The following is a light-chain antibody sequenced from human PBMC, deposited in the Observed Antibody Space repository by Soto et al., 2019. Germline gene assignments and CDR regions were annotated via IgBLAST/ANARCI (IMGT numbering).Light chain of an antibody. CDR3: QQCGGSPMYT. J-gene: IGKJ2*01. CDR1: QIVSSSY. CDR2: GTS. Sequence: EIVLTQSPGTLSLSPGERATLSCRASQIVSSSYLAWYQQKPGQAPRLLIYGTSSRATGIPDRFSGSGSGTDFTLTISRLEPADFAVYYCQQCGGSPMYTFGHGNKLEIK. V-gene: IGKV3-20*01.